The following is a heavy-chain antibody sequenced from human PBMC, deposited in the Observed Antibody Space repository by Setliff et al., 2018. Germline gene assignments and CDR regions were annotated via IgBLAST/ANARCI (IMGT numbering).Heavy chain of an antibody. D-gene: IGHD1-26*01. CDR3: ARDPNSGSYWNYYYYMDV. Sequence: PSETLRLSCAASGFTFSSYSMNWVRQAPGKGLEWVSYISSSSSTIYYADSVKGRFTISRDNAKNSLYLQMNSLRAEDTAVYYCARDPNSGSYWNYYYYMDVWGKGTTVTVSS. J-gene: IGHJ6*03. CDR1: GFTFSSYS. V-gene: IGHV3-48*01. CDR2: ISSSSSTI.